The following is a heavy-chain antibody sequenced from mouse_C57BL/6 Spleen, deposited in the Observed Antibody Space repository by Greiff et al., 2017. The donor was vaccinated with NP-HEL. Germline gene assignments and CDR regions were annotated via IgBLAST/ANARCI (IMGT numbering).Heavy chain of an antibody. Sequence: QVQLQQPGAELVMPGASVKLSCKASGYTFTSYWMHWVKQRPGQGLEWIGEIDPSDSYTNYNQKFKGKSTLTVDKSSSTAYMQLSSLTSEDSAVYYCAIGYDEGSYFDYWGQGTTLTVSS. CDR2: IDPSDSYT. D-gene: IGHD2-2*01. V-gene: IGHV1-69*01. J-gene: IGHJ2*01. CDR3: AIGYDEGSYFDY. CDR1: GYTFTSYW.